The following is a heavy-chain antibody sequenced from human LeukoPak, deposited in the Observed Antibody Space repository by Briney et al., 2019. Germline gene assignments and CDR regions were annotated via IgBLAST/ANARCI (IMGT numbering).Heavy chain of an antibody. CDR3: ARDGIFRYFDL. V-gene: IGHV3-21*01. Sequence: PGGSLRLSCAASGFTFSSYWMHWVRQAPGKGLEWVSSISSSSSYIYYADSVKGRFTISRDNAKNSLYLQMNSLRAEDTAVYYCARDGIFRYFDLWGRGTLVTVSS. D-gene: IGHD3-3*01. CDR1: GFTFSSYW. CDR2: ISSSSSYI. J-gene: IGHJ2*01.